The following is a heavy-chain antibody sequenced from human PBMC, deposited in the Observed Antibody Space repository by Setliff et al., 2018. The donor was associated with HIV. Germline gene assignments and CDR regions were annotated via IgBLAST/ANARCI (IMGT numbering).Heavy chain of an antibody. J-gene: IGHJ3*02. CDR1: GYTFSGYY. Sequence: ASVKVSCKAVGYTFSGYYLHWVRQAPGQGLEWMGRINPKSGGTQYSQKFQGRVTMARDTSTSTVYMELSSLRSEDTAIYYCARDMGYGDHGRAFDIWGQGTMVTVSS. D-gene: IGHD4-17*01. CDR2: INPKSGGT. V-gene: IGHV1-2*06. CDR3: ARDMGYGDHGRAFDI.